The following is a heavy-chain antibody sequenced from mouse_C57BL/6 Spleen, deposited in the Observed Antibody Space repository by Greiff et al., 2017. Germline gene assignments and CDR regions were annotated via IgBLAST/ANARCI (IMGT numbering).Heavy chain of an antibody. CDR1: GFSLTSYG. Sequence: VHLVESGPGLVAPSQSLSITCTVSGFSLTSYGVHWVRQPPGKGLEWLVVIWSDGSTTYNSALKSRLSISKDNSKSQVFLKMNSLQTDDTAMYYCARHDYDVGYAMDYWGQGTSVTVSS. J-gene: IGHJ4*01. CDR2: IWSDGST. D-gene: IGHD2-4*01. V-gene: IGHV2-6-1*01. CDR3: ARHDYDVGYAMDY.